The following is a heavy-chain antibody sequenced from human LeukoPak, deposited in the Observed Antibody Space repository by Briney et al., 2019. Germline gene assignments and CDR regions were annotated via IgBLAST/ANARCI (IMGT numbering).Heavy chain of an antibody. CDR1: GXXFTXYG. D-gene: IGHD2-15*01. CDR2: ISXHNGNT. J-gene: IGHJ3*02. Sequence: XSXXASGXXFTXYGXSWVRQXPGQGLEWXXXISXHNGNTDYAQKFQGRVTMTTDTSTSTAYMELRSLRSDDRAVYYCARERYCSGGSCYSGALDTWGQGTMVTVSS. CDR3: ARERYCSGGSCYSGALDT. V-gene: IGHV1-18*01.